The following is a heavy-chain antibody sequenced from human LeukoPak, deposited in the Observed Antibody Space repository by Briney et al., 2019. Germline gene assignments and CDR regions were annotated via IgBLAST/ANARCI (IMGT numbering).Heavy chain of an antibody. CDR2: ISGSGGST. Sequence: GGSLRLSCAAAGFTFSSFWMSWVRQAPGKGLEWVSAISGSGGSTYYADSVKGRFTISRDNSKNTLYLQMNSLRAEDTAVYYCAKVEEWLVPYFDYWGQGTLVTVSS. CDR1: GFTFSSFW. D-gene: IGHD6-19*01. J-gene: IGHJ4*02. CDR3: AKVEEWLVPYFDY. V-gene: IGHV3-23*01.